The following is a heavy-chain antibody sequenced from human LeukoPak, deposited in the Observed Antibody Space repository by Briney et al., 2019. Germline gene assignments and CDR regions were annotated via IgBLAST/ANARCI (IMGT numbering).Heavy chain of an antibody. D-gene: IGHD6-13*01. Sequence: GGSLRLSCAASGFTFDDYGMSWVRQAPGKGLEWVSSISGSSTYIYYADSVKGRFTISRDDAKNSLYLQMNSLRAEDTAVYYCARGSAAAGPPDYWGQGTLVTVSS. CDR2: ISGSSTYI. CDR1: GFTFDDYG. J-gene: IGHJ4*02. CDR3: ARGSAAAGPPDY. V-gene: IGHV3-21*01.